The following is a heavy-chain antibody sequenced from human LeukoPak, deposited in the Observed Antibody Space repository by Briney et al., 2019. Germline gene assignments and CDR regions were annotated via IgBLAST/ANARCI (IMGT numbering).Heavy chain of an antibody. D-gene: IGHD3-22*01. CDR3: AKARARDSSGYQIFDY. CDR2: ISWNSGSI. V-gene: IGHV3-9*03. Sequence: GGSLRLSCAASGFTFDDYAMHWVRQAPGKGLEWVSGISWNSGSIGYADSVKGRFTISRDNAKNSLYLQMNSLRAEDMALYYCAKARARDSSGYQIFDYWGQGTLVTVSS. CDR1: GFTFDDYA. J-gene: IGHJ4*02.